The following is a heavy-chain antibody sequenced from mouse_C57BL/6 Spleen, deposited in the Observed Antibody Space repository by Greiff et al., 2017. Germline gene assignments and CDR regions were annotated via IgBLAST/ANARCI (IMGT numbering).Heavy chain of an antibody. D-gene: IGHD1-1*01. CDR1: GYTFTSYW. CDR2: IYPGSGST. Sequence: VQLQQPGAELVKPGASVKLSCKASGYTFTSYWMTWVKQRPGQGLEWIGEIYPGSGSTNYNEKFKSKATLTVDKSSSTAYMQLSSLTSEDSAVYYCARGGGSSYDSAMDYWGQGTSVTVSS. V-gene: IGHV1-55*01. CDR3: ARGGGSSYDSAMDY. J-gene: IGHJ4*01.